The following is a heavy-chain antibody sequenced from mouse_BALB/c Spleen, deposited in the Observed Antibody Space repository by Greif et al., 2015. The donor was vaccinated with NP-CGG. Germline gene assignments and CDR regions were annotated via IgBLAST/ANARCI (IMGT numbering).Heavy chain of an antibody. CDR1: GYTFTSYW. CDR2: INPSNGRT. Sequence: QVQLQQSGPDLVKPGASVKLSCRASGYTFTSYWMHWVKQSPGQGLEWIGEINPSNGRTNYNEKFKSKATLTVDKSSSTAYMQLSSLTSEDSAVYYCARGSWFYYWGQGTTLTVSS. V-gene: IGHV1S81*02. J-gene: IGHJ2*01. CDR3: ARGSWFYY.